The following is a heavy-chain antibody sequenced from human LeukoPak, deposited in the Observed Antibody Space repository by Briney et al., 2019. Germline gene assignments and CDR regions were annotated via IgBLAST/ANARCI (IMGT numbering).Heavy chain of an antibody. CDR2: IYGGGST. D-gene: IGHD6-19*01. J-gene: IGHJ4*02. Sequence: GGSLRLSCAVSGFTVSSNYMSWVRQAPGKGLEWVSVIYGGGSTYYADSVKGRFTISRDNSKNTLYLQVNSLRAEDTAVYYCARAASVAGTYALNHWGQGTLVTVSS. CDR1: GFTVSSNY. CDR3: ARAASVAGTYALNH. V-gene: IGHV3-66*01.